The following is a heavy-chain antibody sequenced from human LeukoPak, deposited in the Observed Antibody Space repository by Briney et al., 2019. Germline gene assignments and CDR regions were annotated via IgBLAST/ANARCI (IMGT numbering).Heavy chain of an antibody. CDR2: VSYSGIT. CDR1: GGSISSTTSY. V-gene: IGHV4-61*03. Sequence: SETLSLTCAVSGGSISSTTSYWGWIRQPPGKGLEWIGYVSYSGITNYNPSLRSRVTISVDTSKNHFSLKLSSVTAADTAIYYCARHSSGYYSFDYWGQGTLVTVSS. J-gene: IGHJ4*02. CDR3: ARHSSGYYSFDY. D-gene: IGHD3-22*01.